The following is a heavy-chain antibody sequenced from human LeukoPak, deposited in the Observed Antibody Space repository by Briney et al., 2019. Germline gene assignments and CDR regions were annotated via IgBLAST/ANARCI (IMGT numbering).Heavy chain of an antibody. CDR3: ARGRGQQVDLDY. V-gene: IGHV4-59*01. Sequence: PSETLSLTCTVSGGSISSYYWSWIRQPPGKGLEWIGYICYSGSTNYNPSLKSRVTISVDTSKNQFSLKLSSVTAADTAVYYCARGRGQQVDLDYWGQGTLVTVSS. CDR2: ICYSGST. J-gene: IGHJ4*02. CDR1: GGSISSYY. D-gene: IGHD6-13*01.